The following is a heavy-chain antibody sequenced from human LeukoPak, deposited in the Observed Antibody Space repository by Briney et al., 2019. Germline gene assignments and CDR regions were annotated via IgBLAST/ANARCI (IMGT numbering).Heavy chain of an antibody. D-gene: IGHD3-10*01. J-gene: IGHJ3*02. CDR2: IYTSGST. V-gene: IGHV4-4*07. CDR3: ARDLPRNRITMVRDDAFDI. CDR1: GGSISSYY. Sequence: SETLSLTCTVSGGSISSYYWSWIRQPAGKGLEWIGRIYTSGSTNYNPSLKSRVTMSVDTSQNQFSLQLSSVTAADTAVYYCARDLPRNRITMVRDDAFDIWGQGTMVTVSS.